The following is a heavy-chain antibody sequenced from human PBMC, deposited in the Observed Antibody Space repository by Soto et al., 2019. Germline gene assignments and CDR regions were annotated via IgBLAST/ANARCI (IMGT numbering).Heavy chain of an antibody. CDR3: ARATIGVAGTSHFDY. D-gene: IGHD6-19*01. CDR1: GGTFSSYA. J-gene: IGHJ4*02. CDR2: IIPIFGTA. Sequence: QVQLVQSGAEVKKPGSSVKVSCKASGGTFSSYAISWVRQAPGQGLEWMGGIIPIFGTANYAQKFQGRVTITGDESTSTGYRELSSLRSEDTAVEYWARATIGVAGTSHFDYWGQGTLVTVSS. V-gene: IGHV1-69*12.